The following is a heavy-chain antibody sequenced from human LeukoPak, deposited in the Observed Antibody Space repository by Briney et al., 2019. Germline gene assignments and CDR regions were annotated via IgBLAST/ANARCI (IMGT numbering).Heavy chain of an antibody. J-gene: IGHJ5*02. CDR3: ARARPVAAAKGANWFDP. CDR2: IIPILGIA. V-gene: IGHV1-69*04. Sequence: ASVKVSCKASGGTFSSYAISWVRQAPGQGLEWMGRIIPILGIANYAQKFQGRVTITADKSTSTAYMELSRLRSDDTAVYYCARARPVAAAKGANWFDPWGQGTLVTVSS. CDR1: GGTFSSYA. D-gene: IGHD6-13*01.